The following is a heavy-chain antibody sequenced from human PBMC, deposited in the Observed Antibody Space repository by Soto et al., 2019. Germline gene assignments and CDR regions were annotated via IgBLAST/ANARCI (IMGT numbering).Heavy chain of an antibody. CDR2: TYYRSKWYN. J-gene: IGHJ5*02. Sequence: SQTLSLTCAISGDSVSSNGAAWNWIRQSPSRGLEWLGRTYYRSKWYNDYAVSVKSRITINPDTSKNQFSLHLNSVIPDDTAVYYCAREEIATAYNWFDPWGQGTLVTVSS. D-gene: IGHD6-13*01. V-gene: IGHV6-1*01. CDR1: GDSVSSNGAA. CDR3: AREEIATAYNWFDP.